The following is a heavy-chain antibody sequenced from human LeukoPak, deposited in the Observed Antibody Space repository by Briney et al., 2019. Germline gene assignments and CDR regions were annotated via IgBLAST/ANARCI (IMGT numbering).Heavy chain of an antibody. J-gene: IGHJ4*02. CDR1: GGSINSGEYF. D-gene: IGHD3-10*01. V-gene: IGHV4-30-4*01. CDR3: ARDLKYYGSGSYWDS. CDR2: IYRSGST. Sequence: PSETLSLTCTVSGGSINSGEYFWTWIRQSPGKGLEWIGYIYRSGSTHYKSSLQSRVTISVDPSKNQFSLRLNSVTAADTAVYYCARDLKYYGSGSYWDSWGQGILVTVSS.